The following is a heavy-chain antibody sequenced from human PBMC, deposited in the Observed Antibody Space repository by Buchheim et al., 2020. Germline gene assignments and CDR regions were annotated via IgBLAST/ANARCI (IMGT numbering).Heavy chain of an antibody. CDR2: ISYDGSNK. Sequence: QVQLVESGGGVVQPGRSLRLSCAASGFTFSSYGMHWVRQAPGKGLEWVAVISYDGSNKYYADSVKGRFTISRDNSKNTLYLQMNSLRAEDTAVYYCAKDSDTAMVSGWFDPWGQGTL. D-gene: IGHD5-18*01. J-gene: IGHJ5*02. CDR3: AKDSDTAMVSGWFDP. CDR1: GFTFSSYG. V-gene: IGHV3-30*18.